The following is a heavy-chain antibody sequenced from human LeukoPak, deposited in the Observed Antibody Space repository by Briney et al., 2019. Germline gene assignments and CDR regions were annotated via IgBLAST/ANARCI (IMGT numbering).Heavy chain of an antibody. D-gene: IGHD2-8*01. CDR2: INTNTGNP. Sequence: GASVKVSCKASGYTFTSYAMNWVRQAPGQGLEWMGWINTNTGNPTYAQGFTGRFVFSLDTSVSTAYLQISSLKAEDTAVYYCARETLYCTNGVCNEVSWFDPWGQGTLVTVSS. J-gene: IGHJ5*02. CDR3: ARETLYCTNGVCNEVSWFDP. CDR1: GYTFTSYA. V-gene: IGHV7-4-1*02.